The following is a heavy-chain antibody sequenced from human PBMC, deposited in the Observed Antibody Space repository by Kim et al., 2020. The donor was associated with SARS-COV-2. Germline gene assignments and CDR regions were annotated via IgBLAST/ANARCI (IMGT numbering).Heavy chain of an antibody. Sequence: GGSLRLSCAASGFTFSSYGMHWVRQAPGKGLEWVAVISYDGSNKYYADSVKGRFTISRDNSKNTLYLQMNSLRAEDPAVYYCAKDRAPQIGNYYYGMDVWGQGTTVTVSS. CDR2: ISYDGSNK. J-gene: IGHJ6*02. CDR1: GFTFSSYG. D-gene: IGHD1-1*01. V-gene: IGHV3-30*18. CDR3: AKDRAPQIGNYYYGMDV.